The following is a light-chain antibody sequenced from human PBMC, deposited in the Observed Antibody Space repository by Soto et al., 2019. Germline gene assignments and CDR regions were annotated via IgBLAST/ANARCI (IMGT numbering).Light chain of an antibody. CDR2: AAS. CDR1: QDIGVF. CDR3: QQTYNTPRT. Sequence: DIQMTQSPSTLSGSVGDRVTITCRASQDIGVFLNWYQQKPGKAPKCLIYAASNLESRVPSRFSGSGSGTDFNFTISSLQFDDLATYYCQQTYNTPRTFGQGTKVDIK. J-gene: IGKJ2*01. V-gene: IGKV1-39*01.